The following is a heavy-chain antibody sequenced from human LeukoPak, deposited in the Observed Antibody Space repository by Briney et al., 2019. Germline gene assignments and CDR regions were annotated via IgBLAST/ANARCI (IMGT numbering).Heavy chain of an antibody. Sequence: GGSLRLSCAASGFTVSTNYMNWVRQAPGKGLEWVSLIYSGGTTYYADSVKGRFTISRDNSKNTLYLQMNSLRAEDTAVYYCARRIHYCGGDCLDYWGQGTLVTVSS. CDR2: IYSGGTT. J-gene: IGHJ4*02. CDR1: GFTVSTNY. D-gene: IGHD2-21*02. V-gene: IGHV3-66*01. CDR3: ARRIHYCGGDCLDY.